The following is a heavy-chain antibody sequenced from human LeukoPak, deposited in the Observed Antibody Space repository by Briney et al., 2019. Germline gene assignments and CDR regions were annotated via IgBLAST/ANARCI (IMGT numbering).Heavy chain of an antibody. CDR1: GFTFSSYS. V-gene: IGHV3-21*04. Sequence: GGSLRLSCAASGFTFSSYSMNRVRQAPGKGLEWVSSISSSSSYIYYADSVKGRFTISRDNAKNSLYLQMNSLRAEDTAVYYCAKDVTAAGLLYYYYGMDVWGQGTTVTVSS. J-gene: IGHJ6*02. CDR2: ISSSSSYI. D-gene: IGHD6-13*01. CDR3: AKDVTAAGLLYYYYGMDV.